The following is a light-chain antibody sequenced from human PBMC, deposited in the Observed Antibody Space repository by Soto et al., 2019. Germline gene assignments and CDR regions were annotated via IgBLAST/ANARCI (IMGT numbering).Light chain of an antibody. CDR1: SSDIGGYIY. V-gene: IGLV2-14*01. CDR2: EVN. J-gene: IGLJ2*01. Sequence: QSVLTQPASVSGSPGQSITISCTGTSSDIGGYIYVSWYQQYPGKAPKLMIYEVNNRPSGVSNRFSGSKSGNTASLTISGLQAEDEADYYCSSYTSSTTHVFGGGTKVTVL. CDR3: SSYTSSTTHV.